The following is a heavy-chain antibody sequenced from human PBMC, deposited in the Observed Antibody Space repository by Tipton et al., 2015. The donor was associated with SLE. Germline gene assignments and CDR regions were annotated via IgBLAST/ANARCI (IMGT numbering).Heavy chain of an antibody. CDR1: GFIFSNYA. V-gene: IGHV3-30*02. CDR3: VRGNDYRNCQKFFDY. Sequence: SLRLSCAASGFIFSNYAMNWVRLAPGKGLEWVAFIRYDGSNEFYADSAKGRFTISRDNSKNTMYLQMNSLRGGDTGVYYCVRGNDYRNCQKFFDYWGQGTLVTVSS. J-gene: IGHJ4*02. D-gene: IGHD4-11*01. CDR2: IRYDGSNE.